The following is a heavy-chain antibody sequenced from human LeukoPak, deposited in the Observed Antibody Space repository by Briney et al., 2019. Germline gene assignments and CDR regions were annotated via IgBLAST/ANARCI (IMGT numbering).Heavy chain of an antibody. D-gene: IGHD1-26*01. Sequence: SETLSLTCTVSGDSISGYYWSWIRQPPGKGLEWIGNIYYSGTTNYNPSLTSRVTISADTSKNHFSLKLSSVTAADTAIYYCARGGSYLGYWGQGTLVTVSS. CDR2: IYYSGTT. J-gene: IGHJ4*02. CDR3: ARGGSYLGY. V-gene: IGHV4-59*01. CDR1: GDSISGYY.